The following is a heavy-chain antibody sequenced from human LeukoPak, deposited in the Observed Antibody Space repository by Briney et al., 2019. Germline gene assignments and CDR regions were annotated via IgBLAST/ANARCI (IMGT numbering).Heavy chain of an antibody. CDR1: GLAFSTYS. CDR3: TKHITTDATTPFYYGMDV. J-gene: IGHJ6*02. V-gene: IGHV3-21*01. D-gene: IGHD3-22*01. CDR2: ISLNSAAI. Sequence: PGGSLRLSCAASGLAFSTYSMNWVRQPPGKGLKWVASISLNSAAIYYADSVKGRFTISRDNAKNSLHLQMDSLRAEDTAVYYCTKHITTDATTPFYYGMDVWGQGTTVTVSS.